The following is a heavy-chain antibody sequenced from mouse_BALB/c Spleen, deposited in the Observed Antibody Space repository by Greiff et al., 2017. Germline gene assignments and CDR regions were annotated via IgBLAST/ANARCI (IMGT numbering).Heavy chain of an antibody. CDR3: ARGGPYFDY. CDR1: GFTFSSYA. Sequence: EVHLVESGGGLVKPGGSLKLSCAASGFTFSSYAMSWVRQTPEKRLEWVASISSGGSTYYPDSVKGRFTISRDNARNILYLQMSSLRSEDTAMYYCARGGPYFDYWGQGTTLTVSS. CDR2: ISSGGST. V-gene: IGHV5-6-5*01. J-gene: IGHJ2*01.